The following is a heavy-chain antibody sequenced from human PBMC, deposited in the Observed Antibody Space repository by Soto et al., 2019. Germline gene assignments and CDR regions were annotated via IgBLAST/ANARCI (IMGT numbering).Heavy chain of an antibody. CDR3: ARGVAGSGFDL. Sequence: SQTLSLTCSISGDSVSSNTAAWNWIRSSPSRGLEWLGRTYYRSNWRHDYAVSVKSRITVNPDTSKNHFSLQLNSVTPDDTAVYYCARGVAGSGFDLWGQGTLVTVSS. V-gene: IGHV6-1*01. CDR1: GDSVSSNTAA. D-gene: IGHD6-19*01. CDR2: TYYRSNWRH. J-gene: IGHJ4*02.